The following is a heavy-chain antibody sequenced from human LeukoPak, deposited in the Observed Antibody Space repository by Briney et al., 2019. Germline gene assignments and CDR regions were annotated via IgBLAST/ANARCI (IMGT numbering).Heavy chain of an antibody. Sequence: PGGSLRLSCAASEFTFSNYAMNWVRQAQGKGLEWAAAISGSVGSTYYADAGKGRFTISRDNSKNTLYLQMNSLRAEDTAVYYCAKDREMATITIAYYFDYWGQGTLVTVSS. CDR3: AKDREMATITIAYYFDY. J-gene: IGHJ4*02. CDR2: ISGSVGST. D-gene: IGHD5-24*01. CDR1: EFTFSNYA. V-gene: IGHV3-23*01.